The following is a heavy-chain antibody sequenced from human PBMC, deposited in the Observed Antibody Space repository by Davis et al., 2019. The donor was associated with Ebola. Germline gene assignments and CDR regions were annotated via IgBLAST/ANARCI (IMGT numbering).Heavy chain of an antibody. CDR3: ARLHFSDGGSTSYRDFDV. Sequence: PGGSLRLSCAASGFTFDNYWMTWVRQAPGKGLEWVANIKKDGSEEVYVDSVKGQFTISRDNAKNSLYLQMTYLRAEDTAVYYCARLHFSDGGSTSYRDFDVWGRGTLVTVSS. CDR2: IKKDGSEE. V-gene: IGHV3-7*03. D-gene: IGHD2/OR15-2a*01. J-gene: IGHJ2*01. CDR1: GFTFDNYW.